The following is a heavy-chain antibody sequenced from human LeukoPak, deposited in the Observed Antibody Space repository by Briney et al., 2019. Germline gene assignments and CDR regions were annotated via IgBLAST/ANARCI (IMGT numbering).Heavy chain of an antibody. Sequence: PSETLSLTCAVYGGSFSGYYWSWIRQPPGKGLEWIGEINHSGSTNYNPSLKSRVTISVYTSKNQFSLKLSSVTAADTAVYYCARLGDDYDFWSGYSYYFDYWGQGTLVTVSS. D-gene: IGHD3-3*01. CDR2: INHSGST. V-gene: IGHV4-34*01. CDR1: GGSFSGYY. CDR3: ARLGDDYDFWSGYSYYFDY. J-gene: IGHJ4*02.